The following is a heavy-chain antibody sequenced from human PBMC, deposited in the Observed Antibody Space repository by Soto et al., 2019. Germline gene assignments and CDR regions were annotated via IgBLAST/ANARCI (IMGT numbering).Heavy chain of an antibody. Sequence: QVHLVQSGAEVKKPGASVKVSCKCSGYTFTSYGITWVRQAPGQGLEWMGGISAHNGNTDYAQKLQGRVTVTRDTSTSTAYMELRSLRSDDTAVYYCAGGRYGDYWGQGALVTVSS. V-gene: IGHV1-18*01. CDR3: AGGRYGDY. CDR1: GYTFTSYG. J-gene: IGHJ4*02. CDR2: ISAHNGNT. D-gene: IGHD1-1*01.